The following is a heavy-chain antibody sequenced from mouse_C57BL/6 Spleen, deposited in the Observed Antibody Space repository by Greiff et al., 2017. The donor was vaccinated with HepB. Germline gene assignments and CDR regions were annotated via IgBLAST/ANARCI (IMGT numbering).Heavy chain of an antibody. V-gene: IGHV1-82*01. CDR2: IYPGDGDT. CDR1: GYAFSSSW. Sequence: VQLQQSGPELVKPGASVKISCKASGYAFSSSWMNWVQQRPGKGLEWIGRIYPGDGDTNYNGKFKGKATLTADNSSSTAYMQLSSLTSEDSAVYFCARCPTVVATGAYWGQGTLVTVSA. J-gene: IGHJ3*01. CDR3: ARCPTVVATGAY. D-gene: IGHD1-1*01.